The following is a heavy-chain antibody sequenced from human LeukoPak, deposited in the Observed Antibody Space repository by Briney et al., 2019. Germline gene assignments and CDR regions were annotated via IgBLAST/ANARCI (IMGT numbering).Heavy chain of an antibody. CDR1: GGSISSSNW. D-gene: IGHD6-13*01. V-gene: IGHV4-4*02. J-gene: IGHJ4*02. CDR2: IYHSGST. Sequence: SGTLSLTCAVSGGSISSSNWWSWVRQPPGKGLEWIGEIYHSGSTNYNPSLRSRVTMSVDTSKNQFSLKLSSVTAPDTAVYYCARFSGGSWFDYWGQGTLVTVSS. CDR3: ARFSGGSWFDY.